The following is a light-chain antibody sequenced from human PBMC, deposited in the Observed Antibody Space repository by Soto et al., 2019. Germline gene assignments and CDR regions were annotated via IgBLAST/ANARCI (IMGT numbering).Light chain of an antibody. CDR1: SGHSSYA. CDR2: INSDGSH. CDR3: QTWGTGIRV. V-gene: IGLV4-69*01. J-gene: IGLJ1*01. Sequence: QPVLTQSPSASASLGASVKFICTLSSGHSSYAIAWHQQQPEKGPRYLMKINSDGSHSKGAGIPDRFSGSSSGAERYLTISRLQSEDEADYYCQTWGTGIRVFGTGTKLTVL.